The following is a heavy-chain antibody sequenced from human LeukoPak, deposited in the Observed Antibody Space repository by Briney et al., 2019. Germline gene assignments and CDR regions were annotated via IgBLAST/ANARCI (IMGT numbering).Heavy chain of an antibody. Sequence: GGSLRLSCAASGFTFSSYGMHWVRQAPGKGLEWVAVISYDGSNKYYADSVKGRFTISRDNSKNTLYLQMNSLRAEDTVVYYCAKYLYDSSGQPTENAFDIWGQGTMVIVSS. CDR2: ISYDGSNK. CDR1: GFTFSSYG. D-gene: IGHD3-22*01. V-gene: IGHV3-30*18. CDR3: AKYLYDSSGQPTENAFDI. J-gene: IGHJ3*02.